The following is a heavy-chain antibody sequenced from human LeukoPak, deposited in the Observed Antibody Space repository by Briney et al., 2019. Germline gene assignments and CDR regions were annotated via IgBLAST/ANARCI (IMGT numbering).Heavy chain of an antibody. J-gene: IGHJ6*03. V-gene: IGHV4-34*01. CDR1: GGSFSGYY. D-gene: IGHD5-12*01. CDR3: ARVPDSGYDLPYYYYYYMDV. CDR2: ISHSGST. Sequence: SETLSLTCAVYGGSFSGYYWSWIRQPPGKGLEWIGEISHSGSTNYNPSLKSRVTISVDTSKNQFSLKLSSVTAADTAVYYCARVPDSGYDLPYYYYYYMDVWGKGTTVTVSS.